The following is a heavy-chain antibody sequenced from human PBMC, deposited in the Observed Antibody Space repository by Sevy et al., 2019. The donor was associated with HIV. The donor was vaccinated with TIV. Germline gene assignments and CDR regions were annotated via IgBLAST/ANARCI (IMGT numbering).Heavy chain of an antibody. V-gene: IGHV3-23*01. Sequence: GESLKISCAASGFTFSSYAMSWVRQAPGKGLEWVSAISGSGGGTYYADSVKGRFTISRDNSKNTLYLQMNSLRAEDTAVYYCAKAPVRGSGWYYFDYWGQGTLVTVSS. J-gene: IGHJ4*02. CDR1: GFTFSSYA. D-gene: IGHD6-19*01. CDR3: AKAPVRGSGWYYFDY. CDR2: ISGSGGGT.